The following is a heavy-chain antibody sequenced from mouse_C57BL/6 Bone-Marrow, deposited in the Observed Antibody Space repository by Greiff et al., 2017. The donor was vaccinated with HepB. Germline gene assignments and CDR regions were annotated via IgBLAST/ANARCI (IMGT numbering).Heavy chain of an antibody. CDR1: GYTFTSYW. Sequence: VQLQQPGAELVKPGASVKLSCKASGYTFTSYWMQWVKQRPGQGLEWIGEIDPSDSYTNYNQKFKGKATLTVDKSSSTAYMQLSSLTSEDSAVYYCASWDFDYWGRGTTLTVSS. V-gene: IGHV1-50*01. D-gene: IGHD4-1*01. CDR2: IDPSDSYT. CDR3: ASWDFDY. J-gene: IGHJ2*01.